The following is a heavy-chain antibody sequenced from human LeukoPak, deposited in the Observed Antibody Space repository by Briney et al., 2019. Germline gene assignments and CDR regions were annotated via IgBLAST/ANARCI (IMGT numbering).Heavy chain of an antibody. Sequence: GGSLRLSCVASGFTFSRYDMNWVRQAPGKGLDWLARINSNDGSTYYTDSVKGRFTISRDNSKNPLSLQINSLRAEDTAVYYCAKVHLDVVVVTAIPDYFDSWGQGALVTVSS. CDR3: AKVHLDVVVVTAIPDYFDS. V-gene: IGHV3-23*01. J-gene: IGHJ4*02. D-gene: IGHD2-21*02. CDR2: INSNDGST. CDR1: GFTFSRYD.